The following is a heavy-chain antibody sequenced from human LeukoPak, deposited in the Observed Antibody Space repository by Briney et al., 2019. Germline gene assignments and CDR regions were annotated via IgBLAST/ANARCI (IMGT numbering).Heavy chain of an antibody. CDR1: GFTFSNYA. J-gene: IGHJ4*02. Sequence: GGSLRLSCAASGFTFSNYAMRWVRQAPGKGLEWVSGISGGGDSTYYADSVKGRFTISRDNSKNTLYLQMNSLRAEDTAVYYCARRSGIAVAGAFDYWGQGTLVTVSS. CDR2: ISGGGDST. CDR3: ARRSGIAVAGAFDY. D-gene: IGHD6-19*01. V-gene: IGHV3-23*01.